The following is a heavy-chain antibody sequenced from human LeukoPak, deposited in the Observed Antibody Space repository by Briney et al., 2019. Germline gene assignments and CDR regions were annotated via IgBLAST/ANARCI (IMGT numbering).Heavy chain of an antibody. V-gene: IGHV3-30*18. Sequence: GGSLRLSCAPSGFTFSSYGMHWVRQAPGKGLEGVAVIANDGRNRYYVDSVKGRFTISRDNSKNTLYLQMNSLRAEDTAAYYCAKEFRTGGDDAFDIWGQGTMVTVSS. D-gene: IGHD3-16*01. CDR2: IANDGRNR. CDR3: AKEFRTGGDDAFDI. J-gene: IGHJ3*02. CDR1: GFTFSSYG.